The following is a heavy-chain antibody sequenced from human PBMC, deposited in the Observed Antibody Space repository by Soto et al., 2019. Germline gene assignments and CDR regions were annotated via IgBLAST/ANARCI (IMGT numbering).Heavy chain of an antibody. V-gene: IGHV4-39*01. D-gene: IGHD1-26*01. Sequence: QLQLQESGPGLVKPSETLSLICTVSGGSMSSSSYYWGWIRQPPGKGLGWIGSIFYSGSVYYLPSLESRVTMSVDTSKNQFYLKLSSVTAADTAVYYCARLGSPYLEYYFDYWGQGTLVTVSS. J-gene: IGHJ4*02. CDR2: IFYSGSV. CDR1: GGSMSSSSYY. CDR3: ARLGSPYLEYYFDY.